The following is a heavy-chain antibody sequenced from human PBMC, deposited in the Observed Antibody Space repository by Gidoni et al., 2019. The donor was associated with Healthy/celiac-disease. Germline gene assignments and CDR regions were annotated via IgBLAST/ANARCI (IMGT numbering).Heavy chain of an antibody. CDR3: ARDPLFLYGDYSLFDY. Sequence: QVQLVESGGGVVQPGRSLRLSCAAPGFPFSSYGMHWVRQAPGKGLEWVAVIWYDGSNKYYADSVKGRFTISRDNSKNTLYLQMNSLRAEDTAVYYCARDPLFLYGDYSLFDYWGQGTLVTVSS. D-gene: IGHD4-17*01. CDR1: GFPFSSYG. J-gene: IGHJ4*02. V-gene: IGHV3-33*01. CDR2: IWYDGSNK.